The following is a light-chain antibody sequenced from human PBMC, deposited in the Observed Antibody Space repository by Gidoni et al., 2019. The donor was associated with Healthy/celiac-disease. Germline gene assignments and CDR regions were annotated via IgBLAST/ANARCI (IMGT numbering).Light chain of an antibody. J-gene: IGKJ2*01. V-gene: IGKV1-39*01. CDR1: QSISSY. CDR3: QQSYSTPYT. CDR2: AAS. Sequence: DIQMTQSPSSLSASVGDRVTITCRASQSISSYLNWYQQKPGKAPKLLIYAASSLQSVVPSRCSSSGAGTYFTLTISSLQPEDFATYYCQQSYSTPYTFGQGTKLEIK.